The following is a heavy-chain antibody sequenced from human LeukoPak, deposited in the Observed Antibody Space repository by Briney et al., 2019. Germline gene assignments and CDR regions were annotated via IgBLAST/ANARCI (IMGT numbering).Heavy chain of an antibody. V-gene: IGHV3-7*05. J-gene: IGHJ5*02. CDR2: INQGGSEK. CDR3: VRGSSGTVVRGVSWAWFDP. Sequence: PGGSLRLSCAASGFSFSTYWMTWVRQAPGEGLEWVANINQGGSEKSHVDSVKGRFTISRDNAEKSLYLQMNSLTAEDTAVYYCVRGSSGTVVRGVSWAWFDPWGQGTLVTVSS. CDR1: GFSFSTYW. D-gene: IGHD3-10*01.